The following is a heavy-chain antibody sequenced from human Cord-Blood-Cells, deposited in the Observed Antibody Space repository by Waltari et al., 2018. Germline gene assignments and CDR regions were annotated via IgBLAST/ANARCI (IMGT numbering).Heavy chain of an antibody. CDR3: ARDGPGDFPWYFDL. CDR1: GFTFSRYA. CDR2: ISYDGSNK. J-gene: IGHJ2*01. Sequence: QVQLVESGGGVVQPGRSLRLSCAASGFTFSRYAMHWVRQAPGKGLEWVAFISYDGSNKYYADSVKGRFTISRDNSKNTLYLQMNRLRAEDTAVYYCARDGPGDFPWYFDLWGRGTLVTVSS. V-gene: IGHV3-30*04. D-gene: IGHD7-27*01.